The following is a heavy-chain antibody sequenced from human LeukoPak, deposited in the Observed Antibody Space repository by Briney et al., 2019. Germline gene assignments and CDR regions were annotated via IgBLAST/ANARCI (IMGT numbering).Heavy chain of an antibody. CDR1: GGSISSSSYY. V-gene: IGHV4-39*01. CDR2: IYYSGST. CDR3: ARHFSSYDFWGQSDY. Sequence: SETLSLTCTVSGGSISSSSYYWGWIRQPPGKGLECIGSIYYSGSTYYNPSLKSRVTLSVDTSKNQFSLKLSSVTAADTAVYYCARHFSSYDFWGQSDYWGQGTLVTVSS. D-gene: IGHD3-3*01. J-gene: IGHJ4*02.